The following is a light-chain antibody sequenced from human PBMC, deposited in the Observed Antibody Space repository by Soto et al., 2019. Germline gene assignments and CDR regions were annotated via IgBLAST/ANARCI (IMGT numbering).Light chain of an antibody. Sequence: DIQMTQSPSSRSASVGDRVTITCQASQGISNYLNWYQQKPGKAPKLLIYDASNLETGVPSRFSGSGSGTDFTFTISSLQPEDIATYYCQQYDNLPLTFGGGTKVEIK. CDR2: DAS. CDR1: QGISNY. CDR3: QQYDNLPLT. V-gene: IGKV1-33*01. J-gene: IGKJ4*01.